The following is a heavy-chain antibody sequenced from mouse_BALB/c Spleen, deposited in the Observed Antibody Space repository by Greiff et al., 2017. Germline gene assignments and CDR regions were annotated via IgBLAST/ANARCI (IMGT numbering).Heavy chain of an antibody. J-gene: IGHJ1*01. CDR2: ISDGGSYT. Sequence: EVQGVESGGGLVKPGGSLKLSCAASGFTFSDYYMYWVRQTPEKRLEWVATISDGGSYTYYPDSVKGRFTISRDNAKNNLYLQMSSLKSEDTAMYYGARVGEGNYEGYFDVWGAGTTVTVSS. CDR1: GFTFSDYY. V-gene: IGHV5-4*02. D-gene: IGHD2-1*01. CDR3: ARVGEGNYEGYFDV.